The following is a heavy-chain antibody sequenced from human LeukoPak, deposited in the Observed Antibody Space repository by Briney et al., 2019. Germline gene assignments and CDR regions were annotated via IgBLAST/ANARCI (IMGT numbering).Heavy chain of an antibody. D-gene: IGHD2-15*01. CDR1: GFTVSSNY. Sequence: PGGSLRLSCAASGFTVSSNYMSWVRQAPGKGLEWVSVIYSGGSTYYADSVKGRFTISRDNSKNTLYLQTNSLRAEDTAVYYCARERASGGSLWFDPWGQGTLVTVSS. CDR3: ARERASGGSLWFDP. V-gene: IGHV3-66*01. CDR2: IYSGGST. J-gene: IGHJ5*02.